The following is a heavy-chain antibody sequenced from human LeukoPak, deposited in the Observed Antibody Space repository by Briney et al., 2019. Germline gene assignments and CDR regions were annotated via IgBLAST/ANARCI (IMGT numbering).Heavy chain of an antibody. CDR2: ISAYNGNT. CDR3: ARENYDILTGYPLGGMDV. V-gene: IGHV1-18*01. J-gene: IGHJ6*02. D-gene: IGHD3-9*01. CDR1: GYTFTSYG. Sequence: ASVKVSCKASGYTFTSYGISWVRQAPGQGLEWMGWISAYNGNTNYAQKLQGRVTMTTGTSTSTAYMELRSLRSDDTAVYYCARENYDILTGYPLGGMDVWGQGTTVTVSS.